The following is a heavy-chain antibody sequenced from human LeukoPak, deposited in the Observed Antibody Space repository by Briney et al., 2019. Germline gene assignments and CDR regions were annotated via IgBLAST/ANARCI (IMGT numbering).Heavy chain of an antibody. CDR2: INIDGSST. Sequence: GSLRLSCAASGFTFSSYWMHWVRQAPGKGLVWVSRINIDGSSTSYADSVKGRFTISRDNAKNTLYLQMNTLRAEDTAAYYCAREGYYYGSGRPMPFDPWGQGTLVTVSS. CDR3: AREGYYYGSGRPMPFDP. J-gene: IGHJ5*02. D-gene: IGHD3-10*01. V-gene: IGHV3-74*01. CDR1: GFTFSSYW.